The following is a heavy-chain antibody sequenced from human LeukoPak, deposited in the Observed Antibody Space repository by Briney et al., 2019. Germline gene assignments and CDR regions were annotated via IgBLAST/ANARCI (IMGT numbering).Heavy chain of an antibody. D-gene: IGHD3-22*01. J-gene: IGHJ6*02. CDR2: ISSSSSTI. V-gene: IGHV3-48*01. Sequence: GGSLRLSCAASGFTFSSYSMNWVRQAPGKGLEWVSYISSSSSTIYYADSVKGRFTISRDNAKNSLYLQMNSLRAEDTAVYYCARVLYYYDSTASLDVWGQGTTVTVSS. CDR1: GFTFSSYS. CDR3: ARVLYYYDSTASLDV.